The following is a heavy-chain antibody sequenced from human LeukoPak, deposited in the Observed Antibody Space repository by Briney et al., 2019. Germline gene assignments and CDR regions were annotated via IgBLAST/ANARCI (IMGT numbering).Heavy chain of an antibody. CDR3: AKDRSSGWYEGGDY. D-gene: IGHD6-19*01. V-gene: IGHV3-74*01. CDR1: GFTFSSYW. J-gene: IGHJ4*02. CDR2: INSDGSFT. Sequence: GGSLRLSCAASGFTFSSYWMHWVRQAPGKGLVWVSRINSDGSFTRYADSVKGRFTISRDNAKSTLYLQMNSLRAEDTAVYYCAKDRSSGWYEGGDYWGQGTLVTVSS.